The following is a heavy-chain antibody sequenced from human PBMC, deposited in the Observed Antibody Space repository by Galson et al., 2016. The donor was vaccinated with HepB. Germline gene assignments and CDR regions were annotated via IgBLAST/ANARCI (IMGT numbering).Heavy chain of an antibody. J-gene: IGHJ4*02. Sequence: SWIRQPPGKGLEWIGYIYYTGSAHFNPSLRSRVTLSVDTSKNQFCLKLTSLTAADTAVYYCARGGDSGDSGFDYWGQGTLVTVSS. D-gene: IGHD1-14*01. CDR3: ARGGDSGDSGFDY. V-gene: IGHV4-30-2*01. CDR2: IYYTGSA.